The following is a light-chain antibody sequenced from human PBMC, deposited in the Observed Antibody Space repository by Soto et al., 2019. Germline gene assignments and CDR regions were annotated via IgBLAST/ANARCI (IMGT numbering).Light chain of an antibody. V-gene: IGKV1-5*03. J-gene: IGKJ1*01. CDR2: KAS. CDR3: QQYNSYRA. CDR1: QSISNW. Sequence: DIQMTQSPSTLSASVGDRVTITCRASQSISNWLAWHQQKPGKAPKLLIYKASNLESGVPSRFSGSGSGTEFTLTISSLQPDDFATYYCQQYNSYRAFVQGTKVDI.